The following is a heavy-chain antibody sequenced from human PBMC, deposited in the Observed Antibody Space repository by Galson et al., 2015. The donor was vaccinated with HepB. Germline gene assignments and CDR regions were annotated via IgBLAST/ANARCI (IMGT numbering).Heavy chain of an antibody. V-gene: IGHV3-7*01. CDR1: GFTFSSYW. D-gene: IGHD2-21*02. J-gene: IGHJ4*02. Sequence: SLRLSCAASGFTFSSYWISWVRQAPGKGLEWVANIKQDGSEKYYVDSVKGRFTISRDNAKNSLYLQMNSLRAENTAVYYCARDLCRSMYSGGDDHPLDYWGQVTLVTVSS. CDR3: ARDLCRSMYSGGDDHPLDY. CDR2: IKQDGSEK.